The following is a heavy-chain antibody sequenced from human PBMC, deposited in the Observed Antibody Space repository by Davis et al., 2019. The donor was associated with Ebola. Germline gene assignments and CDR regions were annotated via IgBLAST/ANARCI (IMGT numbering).Heavy chain of an antibody. D-gene: IGHD2-15*01. Sequence: PSETLSLTCAVYGGSFSGYYWSWIRQPPGKGLEWIGEINHSGSTNYNPSLKSRVTISVDTSENQFSLKLSSVTAADTAVYYCARGVYCSGGNCYLPFDYWGPGTLVTVSS. CDR2: INHSGST. V-gene: IGHV4-34*01. J-gene: IGHJ4*02. CDR1: GGSFSGYY. CDR3: ARGVYCSGGNCYLPFDY.